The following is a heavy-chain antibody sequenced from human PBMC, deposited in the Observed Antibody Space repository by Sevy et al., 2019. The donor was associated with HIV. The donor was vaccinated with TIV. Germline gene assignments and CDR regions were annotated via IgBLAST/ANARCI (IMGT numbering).Heavy chain of an antibody. J-gene: IGHJ6*02. V-gene: IGHV3-23*01. CDR2: INGKGRST. D-gene: IGHD2-2*01. CDR3: AKTINSGGGVVPAANYYYYGLDV. Sequence: GGSLRLSCAASGFTFSDYAMNWVRQAPGKGLEWVSAINGKGRSTHYTDSVEGRFTISRDRAKSTLYLEMNSLRVEDRAVYYCAKTINSGGGVVPAANYYYYGLDVWGQGTTVTVSS. CDR1: GFTFSDYA.